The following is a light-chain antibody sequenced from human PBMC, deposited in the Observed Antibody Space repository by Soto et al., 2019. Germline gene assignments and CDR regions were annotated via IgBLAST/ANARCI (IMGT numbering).Light chain of an antibody. J-gene: IGKJ1*01. CDR1: QSLNSL. CDR2: DAS. Sequence: DIQMNQSPSTLSASVGDRVTITCRASQSLNSLLAWYQQKPGRAPKLLTYDASTLESGVPSRFSGSGSGTEFTLTISSLQTDDFATYYCQQYNSYSSWTFGQGTKVDIK. CDR3: QQYNSYSSWT. V-gene: IGKV1-5*01.